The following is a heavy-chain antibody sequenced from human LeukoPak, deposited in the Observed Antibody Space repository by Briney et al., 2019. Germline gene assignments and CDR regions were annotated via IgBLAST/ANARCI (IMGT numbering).Heavy chain of an antibody. CDR1: GGSISSGSYY. CDR2: IYYSGST. Sequence: PSETLSLTCIVSGGSISSGSYYWSWIRQPPGKGLEWIGYIYYSGSTNYNPSLKSRVTISVDTSKNQFSLKLSSVTAADTAVYYCARERSLYGGNSGFDYWGQGTLVTVSS. J-gene: IGHJ4*02. CDR3: ARERSLYGGNSGFDY. V-gene: IGHV4-61*01. D-gene: IGHD4-23*01.